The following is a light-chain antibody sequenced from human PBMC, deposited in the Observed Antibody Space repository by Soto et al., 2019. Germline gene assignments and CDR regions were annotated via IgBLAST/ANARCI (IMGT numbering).Light chain of an antibody. V-gene: IGLV2-14*01. J-gene: IGLJ2*01. CDR2: DVS. CDR3: SSYTSSSTPHVV. Sequence: QSVLTQPASVSGSPGQSITISCTGTSSDAGGYNYVSWYQQHPGKAPKLMIYDVSNRPSGVSNRFSGSKSGNTASLTISGLQAEDEADYYCSSYTSSSTPHVVFGGGTKLTVL. CDR1: SSDAGGYNY.